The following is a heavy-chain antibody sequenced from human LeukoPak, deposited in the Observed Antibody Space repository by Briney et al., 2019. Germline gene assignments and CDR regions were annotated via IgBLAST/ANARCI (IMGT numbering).Heavy chain of an antibody. CDR1: GGSFSNNNYY. V-gene: IGHV4-39*07. CDR3: ARYYGGNSNFDY. D-gene: IGHD4-23*01. Sequence: SETLSLTCTVSGGSFSNNNYYWGWIRQPPGKGLEWIGSIYYSGSTYYNPSLKSRVTISIDTSKSQFSLKLSSVTAADTAVYYCARYYGGNSNFDYWGQGTLVTVSS. CDR2: IYYSGST. J-gene: IGHJ4*02.